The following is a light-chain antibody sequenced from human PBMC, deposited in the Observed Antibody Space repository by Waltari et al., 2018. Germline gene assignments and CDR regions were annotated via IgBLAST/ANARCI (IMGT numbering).Light chain of an antibody. V-gene: IGLV1-40*01. CDR3: QSYDSSLSGSV. CDR2: GNS. J-gene: IGLJ2*01. Sequence: QSGLTQPPSVSGAPGPRVTISCTGSSSTIGAGSAVQRYQLRPGTAPKLLLSGNSKRPSGVPDRFSGSKSGTSASLAITGLQAEDEAGYYCQSYDSSLSGSVFGGGTKLTVL. CDR1: SSTIGAGSA.